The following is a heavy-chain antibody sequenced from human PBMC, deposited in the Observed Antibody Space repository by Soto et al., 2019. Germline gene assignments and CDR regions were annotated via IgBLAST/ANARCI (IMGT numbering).Heavy chain of an antibody. CDR3: ASPAVAAPSAASPFDY. CDR2: INAGNGNT. Sequence: GASVKVSCKASGYTFTSYAMHWVRQAPGQRLEWMGWINAGNGNTKYSQKFQGRVTITRDTSASTAYMELSSLRSEDTAVYYCASPAVAAPSAASPFDYWGQGTLVTVS. V-gene: IGHV1-3*01. CDR1: GYTFTSYA. D-gene: IGHD6-19*01. J-gene: IGHJ4*02.